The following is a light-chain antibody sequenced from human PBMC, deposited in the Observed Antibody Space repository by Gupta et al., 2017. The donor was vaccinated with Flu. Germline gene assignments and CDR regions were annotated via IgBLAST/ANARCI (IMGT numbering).Light chain of an antibody. J-gene: IGKJ4*01. Sequence: EIVITHSPPTLFLSPGERATLSCRANQSVDGKLAWYQQRRCQAPRLLNFGASARATRVPDRFRDSGCATEFTLTISSPQSEEFAVHHCHEDKAWPITFGRGTKMEI. CDR1: QSVDGK. CDR3: HEDKAWPIT. CDR2: GAS. V-gene: IGKV3-15*01.